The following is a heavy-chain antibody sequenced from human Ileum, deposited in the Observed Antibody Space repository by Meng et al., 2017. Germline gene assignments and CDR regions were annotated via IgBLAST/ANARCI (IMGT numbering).Heavy chain of an antibody. D-gene: IGHD6-19*01. CDR3: WGSSRWYNDF. CDR2: IASDGSGA. J-gene: IGHJ4*02. CDR1: GFTFSSYS. Sequence: EVQLVESGGGLVQPGGSLRLSCAASGFTFSSYSMFWVRQAPGKGRVWVSRIASDGSGAGYADFVKGRFTISRHNANNTLYLQMNSLRAEDTAVYYCWGSSRWYNDFWGQGTLVTVSS. V-gene: IGHV3-74*01.